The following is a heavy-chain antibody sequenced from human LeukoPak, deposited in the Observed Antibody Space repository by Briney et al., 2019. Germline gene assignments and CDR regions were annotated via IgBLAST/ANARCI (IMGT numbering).Heavy chain of an antibody. V-gene: IGHV4-59*01. J-gene: IGHJ4*02. D-gene: IGHD2-2*01. CDR3: AGTSPYYFDY. CDR2: IYYSGST. CDR1: GGSISSYY. Sequence: SETLSLTCTVSGGSISSYYWSWIRQPPGKGLEWIGYIYYSGSTNYNPSLKSRVTISVDTSKNQFSLKLSSVTAADTAVYYCAGTSPYYFDYWGQGALVTVSS.